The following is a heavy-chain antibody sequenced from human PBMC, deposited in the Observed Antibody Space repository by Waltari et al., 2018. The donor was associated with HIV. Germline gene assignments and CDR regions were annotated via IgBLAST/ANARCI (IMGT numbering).Heavy chain of an antibody. Sequence: QVHLVQSAAAVRRPGASVKISCKTSGYTFNNYEINWVRQAPGQGLEWMAWMHPKSGDTGYARQFQDIRDRFIMTRDSSTNTAYLELIRLRSEDTAVYYCARGRDIGGYYV. D-gene: IGHD2-15*01. V-gene: IGHV1-8*01. CDR2: MHPKSGDT. CDR1: GYTFNNYE. J-gene: IGHJ6*03. CDR3: ARGRDIGGYYV.